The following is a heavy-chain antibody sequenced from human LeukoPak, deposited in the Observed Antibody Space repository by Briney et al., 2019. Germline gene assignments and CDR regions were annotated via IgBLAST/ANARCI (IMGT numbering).Heavy chain of an antibody. CDR2: ISAYNGNT. D-gene: IGHD2-21*02. V-gene: IGHV1-18*01. J-gene: IGHJ6*03. CDR3: ARVPLLRGCYYYYMDV. CDR1: GYTFTSYG. Sequence: GASVKVSCKASGYTFTSYGISWVRQAPGQGLEWMGWISAYNGNTNYAQKLQGRVTMTTDTSTSTAYMELRSLRSDDTAVYYCARVPLLRGCYYYYMDVWGKGTTVTVSS.